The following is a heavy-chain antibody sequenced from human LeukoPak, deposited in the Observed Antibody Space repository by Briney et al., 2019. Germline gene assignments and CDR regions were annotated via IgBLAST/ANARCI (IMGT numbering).Heavy chain of an antibody. CDR2: INPNSGDT. J-gene: IGHJ4*02. CDR3: ARDKSGNSGWYSYFDY. V-gene: IGHV1-2*02. D-gene: IGHD6-19*01. CDR1: GYTFTGYY. Sequence: ASVKVSCKASGYTFTGYYMHWVRRAPGQGLEWMGWINPNSGDTNYAQKFQGRVTMTRDTSISTAYMELSRLRSDDTAVYYRARDKSGNSGWYSYFDYWGQGTLVTVSS.